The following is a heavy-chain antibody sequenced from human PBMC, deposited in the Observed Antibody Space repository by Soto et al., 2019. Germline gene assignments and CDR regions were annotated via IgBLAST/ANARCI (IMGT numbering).Heavy chain of an antibody. Sequence: ASVKVSCKASGYTFTSYYMHWVRQAPGQGLEWMGIINPSGGSTSYAQKFQGRVTMTRDTSTSTVYMELSSLRSEDTAVYYCAREGIHYDSSEIRFDYWGQGTLVTVSS. CDR3: AREGIHYDSSEIRFDY. CDR2: INPSGGST. D-gene: IGHD3-22*01. V-gene: IGHV1-46*01. J-gene: IGHJ4*02. CDR1: GYTFTSYY.